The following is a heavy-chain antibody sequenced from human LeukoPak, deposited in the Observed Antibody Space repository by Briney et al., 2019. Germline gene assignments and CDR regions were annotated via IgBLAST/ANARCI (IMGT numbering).Heavy chain of an antibody. V-gene: IGHV1-2*02. CDR3: ALTYCGGGSCYSDYFDY. Sequence: ASVKVSCKASGYTFTAYYMHWVRQAPGQGLEGMGWINPNSGDTNYVQKFQGRVTMTRDTSISTAYMELSRLRSDDMAVYYCALTYCGGGSCYSDYFDYWGQGTLVTVSS. CDR2: INPNSGDT. D-gene: IGHD2-15*01. CDR1: GYTFTAYY. J-gene: IGHJ4*02.